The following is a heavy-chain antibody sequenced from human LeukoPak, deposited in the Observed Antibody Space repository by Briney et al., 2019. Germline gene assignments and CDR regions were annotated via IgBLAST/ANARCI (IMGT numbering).Heavy chain of an antibody. Sequence: SETLSLTCTVSGGSMNSYYWSWIRQPPGKGLEWIGYIYYNGTTNYNPSLKSRVTISLDTSMSQFSLKLTSVTAADTAVYYCARDSGDWFDPWGQGTLVTVSS. CDR1: GGSMNSYY. D-gene: IGHD4-17*01. J-gene: IGHJ5*02. CDR3: ARDSGDWFDP. CDR2: IYYNGTT. V-gene: IGHV4-59*12.